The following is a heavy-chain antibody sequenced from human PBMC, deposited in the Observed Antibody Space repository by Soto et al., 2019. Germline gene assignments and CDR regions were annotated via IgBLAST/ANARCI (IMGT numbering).Heavy chain of an antibody. CDR2: IYPSDSDT. J-gene: IGHJ4*02. CDR3: ARGGVATRTFDY. D-gene: IGHD3-3*01. Sequence: GESLKISCKGSGYNFAGYWIAWVPQMPGKGLELMGIIYPSDSDTRYSPSFQGQVTISADKSISSAYLQWSSLRASDTAMYYCARGGVATRTFDYWGQGTPVTVSS. V-gene: IGHV5-51*01. CDR1: GYNFAGYW.